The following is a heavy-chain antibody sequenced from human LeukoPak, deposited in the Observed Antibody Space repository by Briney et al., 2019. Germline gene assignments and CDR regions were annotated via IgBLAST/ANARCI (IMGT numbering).Heavy chain of an antibody. CDR2: IKQDGSEK. D-gene: IGHD1-14*01. J-gene: IGHJ4*02. V-gene: IGHV3-7*01. CDR3: ARGTLNIPGEHGAFDY. CDR1: GFTFSSYW. Sequence: GGSLRLSCAASGFTFSSYWMTWVRQAPGKGLAWVANIKQDGSEKYYVDSVKGRFTISRDNAKNSLYLQMNSLRAEDTAVYYCARGTLNIPGEHGAFDYWGQGTLVTVSS.